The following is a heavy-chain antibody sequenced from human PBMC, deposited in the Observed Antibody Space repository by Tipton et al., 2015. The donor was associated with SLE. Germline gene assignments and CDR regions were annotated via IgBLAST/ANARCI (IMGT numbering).Heavy chain of an antibody. Sequence: SLRLSCSASGFTFSSYAMHWVRQAPGKGLEYVSAISSNGGSTYYADSVKGRFTISRDNSKNTLYLQMSSLRAEDTAVYYCASRSGYDLSYFDYWGQGTLVTVSS. J-gene: IGHJ4*02. CDR3: ASRSGYDLSYFDY. CDR1: GFTFSSYA. V-gene: IGHV3-64D*09. CDR2: ISSNGGST. D-gene: IGHD5-12*01.